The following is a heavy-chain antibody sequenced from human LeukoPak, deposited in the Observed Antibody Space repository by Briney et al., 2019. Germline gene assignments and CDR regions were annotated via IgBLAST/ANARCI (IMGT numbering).Heavy chain of an antibody. J-gene: IGHJ5*02. CDR3: AREGAPRLPGFGRFDP. CDR2: IYTSGST. CDR1: GGSISSGSYY. D-gene: IGHD6-6*01. V-gene: IGHV4-61*02. Sequence: ASETLSLTCTVSGGSISSGSYYWSWIRQPAGKGLEWIGLIYTSGSTNYNPSLKSRVTISVDTSKNQFSLKLSSVTAADTAVYYCAREGAPRLPGFGRFDPWGQGTLVTVSS.